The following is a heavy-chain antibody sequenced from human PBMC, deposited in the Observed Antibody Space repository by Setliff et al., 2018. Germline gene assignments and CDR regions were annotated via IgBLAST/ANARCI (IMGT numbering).Heavy chain of an antibody. J-gene: IGHJ4*02. CDR3: VRGPGPRVVVAMPFDH. CDR2: IIPIFGTA. D-gene: IGHD3-22*01. Sequence: SVKVSCKASGDTFSSYAINWVRQAPGQGLEWMGGIIPIFGTANYAQKFQGRLTITTVGSTSTVYMELRSLTSDDTAVYYCVRGPGPRVVVAMPFDHWGQGALVTVSS. CDR1: GDTFSSYA. V-gene: IGHV1-69*05.